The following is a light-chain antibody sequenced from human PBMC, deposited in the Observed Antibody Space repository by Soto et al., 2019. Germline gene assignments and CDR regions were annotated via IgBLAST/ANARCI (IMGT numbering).Light chain of an antibody. Sequence: DIHMTQSGSSLSASVGDRGTITCRARQGIRNDLGWYQHKPGKAPKLLIYAATSLQTWIPSLFSGSGSGTDFPLTLSCLQPEDFPTYYCQQVNSLPLSFGQGTKMDI. CDR1: QGIRND. V-gene: IGKV1-17*01. CDR2: AAT. J-gene: IGKJ1*01. CDR3: QQVNSLPLS.